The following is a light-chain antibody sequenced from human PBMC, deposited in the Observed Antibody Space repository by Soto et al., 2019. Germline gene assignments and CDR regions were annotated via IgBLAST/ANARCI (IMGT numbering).Light chain of an antibody. CDR1: SGHSSYA. J-gene: IGLJ2*01. CDR3: QTWGTDIVV. CDR2: LNSDGSH. V-gene: IGLV4-69*01. Sequence: QPVLTQSPSASASLGASVKLTCTLSSGHSSYAIAWHQQQPEKGPRYLMKLNSDGSHSKGDGIPDRFSGSSSGAECYLTISSLQSEDEADYYCQTWGTDIVVFGGGTKVTVL.